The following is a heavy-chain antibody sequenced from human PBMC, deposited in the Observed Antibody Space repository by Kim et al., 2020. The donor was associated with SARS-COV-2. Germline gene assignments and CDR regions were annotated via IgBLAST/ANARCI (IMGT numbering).Heavy chain of an antibody. Sequence: SETLSLTCTVSGGSISSSSYYWGWIRQPPGKGLEWIGSIYYSGSTYYNPSLKSRVTISVDTSKNQFSLKLSSVTAADTAVYYCARHVCSSTSCYTGGYYGMDVWCQAPTVTVSS. CDR3: ARHVCSSTSCYTGGYYGMDV. D-gene: IGHD2-2*02. J-gene: IGHJ6*02. CDR2: IYYSGST. V-gene: IGHV4-39*01. CDR1: GGSISSSSYY.